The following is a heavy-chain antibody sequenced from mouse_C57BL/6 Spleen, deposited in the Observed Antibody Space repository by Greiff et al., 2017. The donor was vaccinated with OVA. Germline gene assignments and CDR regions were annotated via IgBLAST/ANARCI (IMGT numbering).Heavy chain of an antibody. Sequence: QVQLQQPGTELVKPGASVKLSCKASGYTFTSYWMHWVKQRPGQGLEWIGNINPSNGGTNYNEKFKSKATLTVDKSSSTAYMQLSSLTSEDSAVYSCARGGFYYGSWYFDDWGTGTTVTVSS. D-gene: IGHD1-1*01. CDR3: ARGGFYYGSWYFDD. CDR1: GYTFTSYW. CDR2: INPSNGGT. J-gene: IGHJ1*03. V-gene: IGHV1-53*01.